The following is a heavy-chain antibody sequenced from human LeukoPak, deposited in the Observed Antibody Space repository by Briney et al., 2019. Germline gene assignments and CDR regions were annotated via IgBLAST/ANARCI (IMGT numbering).Heavy chain of an antibody. CDR1: GSTFSSYS. CDR2: ISSGSGYI. V-gene: IGHV3-21*01. CDR3: ARGSRASNYVGDY. Sequence: GGSLRLSCVDSGSTFSSYSMNWVRQAPGKGLEWVSSISSGSGYIYYADSVKGRFTISRDNAKNSLYLQMNSLRAEDTAVYYCARGSRASNYVGDYWGQGTLVTVSS. D-gene: IGHD4-11*01. J-gene: IGHJ4*02.